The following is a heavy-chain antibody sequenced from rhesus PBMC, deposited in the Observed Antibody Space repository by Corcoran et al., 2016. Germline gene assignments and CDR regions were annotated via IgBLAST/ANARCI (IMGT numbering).Heavy chain of an antibody. CDR2: IGGSSGST. Sequence: QVQLQESGPGLVKPSETRSLTCAVSGHSISSGYGWSWIRQPPGKGLEWMGFIGGSSGSTNYNPSLKSRVTISEDTSKNQFSLKLSSVTAADTAVYYCARGAYSGSLDYWGQGVLVTVSS. CDR1: GHSISSGYG. J-gene: IGHJ4*01. D-gene: IGHD3-16*01. V-gene: IGHV4-127*01. CDR3: ARGAYSGSLDY.